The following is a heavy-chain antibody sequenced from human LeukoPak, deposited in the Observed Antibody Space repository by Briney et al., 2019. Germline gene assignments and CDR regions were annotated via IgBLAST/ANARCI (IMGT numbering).Heavy chain of an antibody. J-gene: IGHJ4*02. Sequence: ESLKISCKGSGYTFTSYWIGWVRQMPGKGLESMGFIYPGDSDTRYSPSFEGPVTISADKSITTAYLQWNSLKASDTAMYYCARHKAGNGWDLDYWGQGTLVTVSS. CDR1: GYTFTSYW. CDR2: IYPGDSDT. CDR3: ARHKAGNGWDLDY. D-gene: IGHD6-19*01. V-gene: IGHV5-51*01.